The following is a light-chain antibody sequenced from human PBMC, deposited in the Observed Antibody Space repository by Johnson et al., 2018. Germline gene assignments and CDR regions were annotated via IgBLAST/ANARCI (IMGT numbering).Light chain of an antibody. Sequence: QSVLTQPPSVFAAPGQKVTISCSGSSSNIGNNYVSWYQQLPGTAPKLLIYENNKRPSAIPDRFSGSKSGTSATLGITGLQTGDEADYYCGTWDSSLSAGNVFGTGTKGTVL. CDR3: GTWDSSLSAGNV. CDR2: ENN. J-gene: IGLJ1*01. V-gene: IGLV1-51*02. CDR1: SSNIGNNY.